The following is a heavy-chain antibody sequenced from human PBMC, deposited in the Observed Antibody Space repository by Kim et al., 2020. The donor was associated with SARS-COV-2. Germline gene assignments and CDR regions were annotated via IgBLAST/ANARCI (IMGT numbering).Heavy chain of an antibody. V-gene: IGHV4-59*08. J-gene: IGHJ4*02. CDR3: ARRGGYGDYVDY. CDR2: IYYSGST. Sequence: SETLSLTCTVSGGSISSYYWSWIRQPPGKGLEWIGYIYYSGSTNYNPSLKSRVTISVDTSKNQFSLKLSSVTAADTAVYYCARRGGYGDYVDYWGQGTLVTVSS. D-gene: IGHD4-17*01. CDR1: GGSISSYY.